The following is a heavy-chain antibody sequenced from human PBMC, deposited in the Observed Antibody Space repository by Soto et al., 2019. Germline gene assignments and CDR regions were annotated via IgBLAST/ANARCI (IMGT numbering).Heavy chain of an antibody. CDR3: AVSGDIVVVVAASHHMDV. V-gene: IGHV1-69*02. CDR2: IIPILGIA. J-gene: IGHJ6*03. Sequence: SLKVSCKASGGTFSSYTIIWVRQAPGQGLEFMGRIIPILGIANYAQKFQGRVTITADRSTSTAYMELSSLRSEDTAVYYCAVSGDIVVVVAASHHMDVWGKGTTVTVSS. D-gene: IGHD2-15*01. CDR1: GGTFSSYT.